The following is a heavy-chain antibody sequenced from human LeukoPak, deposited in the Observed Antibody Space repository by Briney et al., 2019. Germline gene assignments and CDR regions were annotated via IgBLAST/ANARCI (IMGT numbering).Heavy chain of an antibody. CDR2: INPNSGGT. D-gene: IGHD3-9*01. CDR3: ATVLKYYDILTGYYRVHRLAFDI. J-gene: IGHJ3*02. V-gene: IGHV1-2*02. Sequence: GASVKVSCKASGYTFTGYYMHWVRQAPGQGLEWMGWINPNSGGTNYAQKFQGRVTMTEDTSTDTAYMELSSLRSEDTAVYYCATVLKYYDILTGYYRVHRLAFDIWGQGTMVTVSS. CDR1: GYTFTGYY.